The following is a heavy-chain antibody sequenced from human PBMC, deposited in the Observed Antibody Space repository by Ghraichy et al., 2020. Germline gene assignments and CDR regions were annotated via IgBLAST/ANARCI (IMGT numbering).Heavy chain of an antibody. Sequence: GGSLRLSCAASGFTFSSYAMSWVRQAPGKGLEWVSAISGSGGSTYYADSVKGRFTISRDNSKNTLYLQMNSLRAEDTAVYYCAKGLYDDSSGNDAFDIWGQGKMVTVTS. CDR2: ISGSGGST. D-gene: IGHD3-22*01. CDR3: AKGLYDDSSGNDAFDI. CDR1: GFTFSSYA. J-gene: IGHJ3*02. V-gene: IGHV3-23*01.